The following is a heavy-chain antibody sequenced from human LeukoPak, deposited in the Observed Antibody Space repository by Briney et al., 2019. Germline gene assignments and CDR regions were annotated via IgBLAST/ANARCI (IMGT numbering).Heavy chain of an antibody. D-gene: IGHD6-13*01. Sequence: SETLSLTCTVSGGSIGSDYWSWIRQPPGKGLEWIGYIYYSGSTNYNPSLKSRLTISVDTSKNQFSLKLSSVTAADTAVYYCARGFSSSWYPFDPWGQGTLVTVPS. CDR3: ARGFSSSWYPFDP. J-gene: IGHJ5*02. V-gene: IGHV4-59*01. CDR1: GGSIGSDY. CDR2: IYYSGST.